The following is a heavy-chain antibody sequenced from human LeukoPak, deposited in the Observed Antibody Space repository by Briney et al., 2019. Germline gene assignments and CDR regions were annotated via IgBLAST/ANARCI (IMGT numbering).Heavy chain of an antibody. V-gene: IGHV1-24*01. J-gene: IGHJ4*02. Sequence: ASVKVSCKVSGYTLTELSMHWVRQAPGKGLGWMGGFDPEDGETIYAQKFQGRVTMTEDTSTDTAYMELSSLRSEDTAVYYCATTEYYYDSSGYYYDYWGQGTLVTVSS. CDR2: FDPEDGET. CDR3: ATTEYYYDSSGYYYDY. D-gene: IGHD3-22*01. CDR1: GYTLTELS.